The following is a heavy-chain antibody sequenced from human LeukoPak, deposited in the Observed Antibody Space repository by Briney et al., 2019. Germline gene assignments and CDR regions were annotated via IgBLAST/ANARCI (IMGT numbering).Heavy chain of an antibody. CDR1: GGSISSYY. CDR3: ARAAAGGTDAFDI. J-gene: IGHJ3*02. V-gene: IGHV4-59*01. Sequence: SETLSLTCTVSGGSISSYYWSWIRQPPGKGLEWIGYIYYSGSTNYNPSLKSRVTTSVDTSKNQFSLKLSSVTAADTAVYYCARAAAGGTDAFDIWGQGTMVTVSS. CDR2: IYYSGST. D-gene: IGHD6-13*01.